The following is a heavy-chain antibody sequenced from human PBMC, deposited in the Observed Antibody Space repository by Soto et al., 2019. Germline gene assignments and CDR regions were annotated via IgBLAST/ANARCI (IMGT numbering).Heavy chain of an antibody. CDR2: IWCDGSNK. J-gene: IGHJ4*02. CDR1: GFTFSSYG. Sequence: GGSLRLSCAASGFTFSSYGMHWVRQAPGKGLEWVAVIWCDGSNKYYADSVKGRFTISRDNSKNTLYLQMNSLRAEDTAVYYCVAVALMKTDFDYWGQGTLVTVAS. CDR3: VAVALMKTDFDY. D-gene: IGHD2-8*01. V-gene: IGHV3-33*01.